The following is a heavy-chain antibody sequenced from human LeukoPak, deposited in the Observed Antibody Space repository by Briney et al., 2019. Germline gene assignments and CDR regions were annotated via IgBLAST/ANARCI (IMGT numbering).Heavy chain of an antibody. Sequence: RGSLRLSCVASGFTFQFHAMHWVRQAPGKGLEWVALIGADGYRTNYAASVKGRFTISRHNSKDALFLQMDRLTNADTALYYCARDLGIAGAPFDYWGRGTLVTVSS. J-gene: IGHJ4*02. CDR3: ARDLGIAGAPFDY. V-gene: IGHV3-43*02. CDR2: IGADGYRT. D-gene: IGHD1-26*01. CDR1: GFTFQFHA.